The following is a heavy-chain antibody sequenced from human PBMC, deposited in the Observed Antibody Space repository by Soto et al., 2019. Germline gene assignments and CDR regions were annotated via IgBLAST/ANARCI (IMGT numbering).Heavy chain of an antibody. V-gene: IGHV4-34*01. CDR1: GGSFSGYY. CDR2: INHSGST. CDR3: ARTVYCSSTSCSRRPAVHYYYYMDV. J-gene: IGHJ6*03. D-gene: IGHD2-2*01. Sequence: QVQLQQWGAGLLKPSETLSLTCAVYGGSFSGYYWSWIRQPPGKGLEWIGEINHSGSTNYNPSLKSRVTISVDTSKNQFSLKLSSVTAADTAVYYCARTVYCSSTSCSRRPAVHYYYYMDVWGKGTTVTVSS.